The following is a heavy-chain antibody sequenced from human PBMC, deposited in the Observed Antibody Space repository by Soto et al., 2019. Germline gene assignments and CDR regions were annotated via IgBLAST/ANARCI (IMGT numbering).Heavy chain of an antibody. CDR2: ISYDGSNK. CDR3: AKDPTPYSSIGLPDY. CDR1: GFTFSSYG. J-gene: IGHJ4*02. V-gene: IGHV3-30*18. Sequence: QVQLVESGGGVVQPGRSLRPSCAASGFTFSSYGMHWVRQAPGKGLERVAVISYDGSNKYYADSVKGRFTISRDNSKNTLYLQMNSLRAEDTAVYYCAKDPTPYSSIGLPDYWGQGTLVTVSS. D-gene: IGHD6-13*01.